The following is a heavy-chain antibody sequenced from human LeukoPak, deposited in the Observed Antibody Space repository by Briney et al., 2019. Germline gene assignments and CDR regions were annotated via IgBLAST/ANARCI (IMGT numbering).Heavy chain of an antibody. J-gene: IGHJ4*02. V-gene: IGHV4-59*01. Sequence: SETLSLTCTVSGGSISSYYWSWIRQPPGKGLEWIGDIYYSGTTNYNPSLKSRLTISLDTSKNQFSLRLTSVTAADTAVYYCARIDAVAATPTSFDYWGQGTLVTVSS. D-gene: IGHD6-19*01. CDR2: IYYSGTT. CDR3: ARIDAVAATPTSFDY. CDR1: GGSISSYY.